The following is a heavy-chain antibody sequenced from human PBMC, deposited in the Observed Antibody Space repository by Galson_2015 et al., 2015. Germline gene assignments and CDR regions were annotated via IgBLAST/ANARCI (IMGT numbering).Heavy chain of an antibody. V-gene: IGHV3-53*01. CDR2: IYSGGST. Sequence: SLRLSCAASGFTVSSNYMSWVRQAPGKGLEWVSVIYSGGSTYYADSVKGRFTISRDNSKNTLYLQMNSLRAEYTAVYYCARGSIAVAGADDYWGQGTLVTVSS. J-gene: IGHJ4*02. D-gene: IGHD6-19*01. CDR3: ARGSIAVAGADDY. CDR1: GFTVSSNY.